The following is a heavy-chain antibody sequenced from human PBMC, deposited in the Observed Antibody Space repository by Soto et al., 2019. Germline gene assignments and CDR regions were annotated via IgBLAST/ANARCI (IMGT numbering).Heavy chain of an antibody. CDR3: AKDLYYYGSGNDY. CDR1: GFTFSSYA. D-gene: IGHD3-10*01. J-gene: IGHJ4*02. V-gene: IGHV3-23*01. Sequence: EVQLLESGGGLVQPGGSLRLSCAASGFTFSSYAMSWVGQAPGKGLEWVSAISGSGGSTYYADSVKGRFTISRDNSKNTLYLQMNSLRAEDTAVYYCAKDLYYYGSGNDYWGQGTLVTVSS. CDR2: ISGSGGST.